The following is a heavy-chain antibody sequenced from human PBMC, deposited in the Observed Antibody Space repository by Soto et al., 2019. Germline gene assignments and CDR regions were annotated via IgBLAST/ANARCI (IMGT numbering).Heavy chain of an antibody. CDR3: AMGTMDV. J-gene: IGHJ6*04. V-gene: IGHV3-74*01. Sequence: EVQLVESGGGLVQPGGSLRLSCAASGFSFRTYWMQWARQAPGKGLEWVSRINNDGSSTDYADSVKGRFTISRDNAKDTLYLQMNSLRAEDTDTYYGAMGTMDVWGTGNTVTVAA. CDR2: INNDGSST. CDR1: GFSFRTYW. D-gene: IGHD7-27*01.